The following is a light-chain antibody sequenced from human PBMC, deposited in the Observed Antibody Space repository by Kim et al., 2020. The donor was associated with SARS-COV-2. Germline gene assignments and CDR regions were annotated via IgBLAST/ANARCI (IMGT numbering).Light chain of an antibody. CDR3: QQYHNFIT. Sequence: DIQMTQSPSSLSASVGDRVNITCRASQSINSWLAWYQQKPGKAPKLLLYKASSLESGVPSRFSGSGSGTEFTLTISSLQPDDFATYYCQQYHNFITFGQGTKLDIK. V-gene: IGKV1-5*03. CDR1: QSINSW. J-gene: IGKJ1*01. CDR2: KAS.